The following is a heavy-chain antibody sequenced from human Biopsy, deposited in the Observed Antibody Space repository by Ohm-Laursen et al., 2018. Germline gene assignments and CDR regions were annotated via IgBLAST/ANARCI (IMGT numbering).Heavy chain of an antibody. V-gene: IGHV3-9*01. CDR1: GFRFDNTG. D-gene: IGHD3-22*01. J-gene: IGHJ3*02. CDR3: TKNTQWEGSGYLDAFHI. Sequence: SLRLSCAASGFRFDNTGMHWVRQGPGKGLEWVAGISWSSDSITYVKSVTGRFTISRDNGEDSLYLQMNSLRPEDTALYYCTKNTQWEGSGYLDAFHIWGHGAMVTVSS. CDR2: ISWSSDSI.